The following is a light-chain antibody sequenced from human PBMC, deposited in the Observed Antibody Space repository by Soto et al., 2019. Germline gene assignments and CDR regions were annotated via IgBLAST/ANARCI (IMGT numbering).Light chain of an antibody. CDR2: AAY. CDR1: QGISNC. CDR3: QQTNTIAPLT. J-gene: IGKJ4*01. V-gene: IGKV1-12*01. Sequence: DIQMTQSPSSVSASVGDRVTITCRASQGISNCLAWYQQQPGRAPKLLIYAAYTLQTGVPSRFSGGGSGTHFILITSSLQPEDFATYYCQQTNTIAPLTFGGGTRVEIK.